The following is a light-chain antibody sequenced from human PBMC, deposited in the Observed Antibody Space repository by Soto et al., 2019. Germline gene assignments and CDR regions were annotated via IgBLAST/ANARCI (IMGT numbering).Light chain of an antibody. CDR1: SSDVGGYNY. Sequence: QSVLTQPASVSGSPGQSITISCTGTSSDVGGYNYVSWYQHHPGKAPKLLIDDVNSRPSGVSDRFSGSKSGNTASLTISGLQAEDEADYYCSSYTSSSAEVFGTGTKVTVL. J-gene: IGLJ1*01. V-gene: IGLV2-14*03. CDR2: DVN. CDR3: SSYTSSSAEV.